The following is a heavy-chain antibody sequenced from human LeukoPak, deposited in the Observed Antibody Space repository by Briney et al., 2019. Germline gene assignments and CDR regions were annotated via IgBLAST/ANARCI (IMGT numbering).Heavy chain of an antibody. CDR1: GYTFTDYY. CDR2: INPNSGGT. J-gene: IGHJ4*02. CDR3: ATEVLGVRDY. V-gene: IGHV1-2*02. D-gene: IGHD3-10*01. Sequence: ASVKVSCKASGYTFTDYYIHWVRQAPGQGLEWMGWINPNSGGTIYAQKFQGRVTMTEDTSTDTAYMELSSLRSEDTAVYYCATEVLGVRDYWGQGTLVTVSS.